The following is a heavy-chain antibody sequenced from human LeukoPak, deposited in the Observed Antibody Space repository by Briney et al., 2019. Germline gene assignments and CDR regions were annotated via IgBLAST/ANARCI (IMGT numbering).Heavy chain of an antibody. CDR1: GFTFSSYA. V-gene: IGHV3-23*01. CDR2: ISGSGGST. J-gene: IGHJ3*02. D-gene: IGHD3-3*01. CDR3: ARVKYFDFWSGNDAFDI. Sequence: PGGSLRLSCAASGFTFSSYAMSWVRQAPGKGLEWVSAISGSGGSTYYADSVKGRFTISRDSAKNSLYLQMNSLRAEDTAVYYCARVKYFDFWSGNDAFDIWGQGTMVTVSS.